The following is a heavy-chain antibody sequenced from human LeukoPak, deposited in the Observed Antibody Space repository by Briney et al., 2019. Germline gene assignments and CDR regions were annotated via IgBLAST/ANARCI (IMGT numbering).Heavy chain of an antibody. CDR1: GYTFSGYY. V-gene: IGHV1-2*02. J-gene: IGHJ4*02. CDR3: ARWDGYSSSPEE. D-gene: IGHD6-13*01. Sequence: ASVRVSCTASGYTFSGYYLHWVRQAPGQGLEWMGWINPNSGDTGYAQRFQGRFTITRDTSIRTIYMEIYMELTGLRFDDTALYYCARWDGYSSSPEEWGQGTLVTVSS. CDR2: INPNSGDT.